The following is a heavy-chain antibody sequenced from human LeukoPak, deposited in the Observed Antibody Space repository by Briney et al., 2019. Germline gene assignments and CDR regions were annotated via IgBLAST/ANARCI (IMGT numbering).Heavy chain of an antibody. CDR1: GYTFTSYY. J-gene: IGHJ4*02. CDR3: TRNADSGLDY. V-gene: IGHV1-46*03. CDR2: INPSGGST. Sequence: ASVKVSCKASGYTFTSYYMHWVRQAPGQGLEWMGFINPSGGSTSYAQKFQGRVTMTRDTSTSTVCMELTSLRSEDTAMYYCTRNADSGLDYWGQGTLVTVSS. D-gene: IGHD3-10*01.